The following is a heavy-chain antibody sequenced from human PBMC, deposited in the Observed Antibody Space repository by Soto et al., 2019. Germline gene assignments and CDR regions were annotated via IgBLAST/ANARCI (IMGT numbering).Heavy chain of an antibody. V-gene: IGHV4-59*01. CDR2: VYHSWST. CDR3: ARFGTSPNGNWFDP. CDR1: GGSISSDY. D-gene: IGHD3-10*01. J-gene: IGHJ5*02. Sequence: SETLSLTCAVSGGSISSDYWNWIRQPPGKGLEWIGYVYHSWSTKYNPSLKSRVTISVDTSKNQLSLKLSSVTAADTAVYYCARFGTSPNGNWFDPWGQGTLVTVSS.